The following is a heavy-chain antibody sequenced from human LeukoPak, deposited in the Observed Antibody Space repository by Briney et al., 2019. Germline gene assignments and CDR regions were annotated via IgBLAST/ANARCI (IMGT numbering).Heavy chain of an antibody. CDR3: ARGYCRSTTSCYFDY. Sequence: QTGGSLRLSCAASGFTFSSYAMSWVRQAPGKGLEWVSAISGSGGSTYYADSVKGRFTISRDNSKNTLYLQMNSLKTEDTAVYYCARGYCRSTTSCYFDYWGQGTLVTVSS. CDR2: ISGSGGST. V-gene: IGHV3-23*01. CDR1: GFTFSSYA. J-gene: IGHJ4*02. D-gene: IGHD2/OR15-2a*01.